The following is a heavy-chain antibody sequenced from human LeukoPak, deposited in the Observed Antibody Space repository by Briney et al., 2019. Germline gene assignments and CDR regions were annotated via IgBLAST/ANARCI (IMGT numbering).Heavy chain of an antibody. CDR1: GGSFSGYY. D-gene: IGHD6-19*01. V-gene: IGHV4-59*10. J-gene: IGHJ4*02. Sequence: PSETLSLTCAVYGGSFSGYYWSWIRQPAGKGLEWIGRIYTSGSTNYNPSLKSRVTISVDTSKNQFSLKLSSVTAADTAVYYCARVPGGSSGWYADFWGQGTLVTVSS. CDR2: IYTSGST. CDR3: ARVPGGSSGWYADF.